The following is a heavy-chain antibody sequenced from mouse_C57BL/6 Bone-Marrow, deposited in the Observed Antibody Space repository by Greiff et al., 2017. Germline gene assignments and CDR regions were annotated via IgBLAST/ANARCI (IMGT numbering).Heavy chain of an antibody. CDR2: INYDGSST. Sequence: EVQVVESEGGLVQPGSSMKLSCTASGFTFSDYYMAWVRHVPEKGLEWVANINYDGSSTYYLDSLKSRFIISRDNAKNILYLQMSSLKSEDTATYYCARGVGLLAMDYWGQGTSVTVSS. V-gene: IGHV5-16*01. CDR3: ARGVGLLAMDY. J-gene: IGHJ4*01. CDR1: GFTFSDYY.